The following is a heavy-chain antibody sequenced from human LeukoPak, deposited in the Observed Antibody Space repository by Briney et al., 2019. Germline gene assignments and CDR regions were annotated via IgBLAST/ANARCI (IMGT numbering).Heavy chain of an antibody. V-gene: IGHV4-34*01. J-gene: IGHJ4*02. CDR3: ARAEINDYNRY. CDR1: GGSFSGYY. CDR2: INHSGST. Sequence: SETLSLTCAVYGGSFSGYYWSWIRQPPGKGLEWIGEINHSGSTNYNPSLKSRVTISVDTSKNQIFLKLRSTTAADTAHYYCARAEINDYNRYWGQGILVIVSS. D-gene: IGHD4-11*01.